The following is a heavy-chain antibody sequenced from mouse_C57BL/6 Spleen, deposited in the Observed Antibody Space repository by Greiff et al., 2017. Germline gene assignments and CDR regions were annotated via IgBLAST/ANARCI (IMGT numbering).Heavy chain of an antibody. CDR2: FYPGSGSI. CDR1: GYTFTEYT. J-gene: IGHJ3*01. V-gene: IGHV1-62-2*01. Sequence: QVQLQQSGAELVKPGASVKLSCKASGYTFTEYTIHWVKQRSGQGLEWIGWFYPGSGSIKYNEKFKDKATLTADKSSSTVYMELSRLTSEDSAVYFWARHEARGDITTVPWFAYWGQGTLVTVSA. CDR3: ARHEARGDITTVPWFAY. D-gene: IGHD1-1*01.